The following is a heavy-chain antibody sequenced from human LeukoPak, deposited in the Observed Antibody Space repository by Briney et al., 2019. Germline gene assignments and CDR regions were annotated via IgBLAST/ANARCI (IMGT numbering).Heavy chain of an antibody. Sequence: GASVKVSCKASGYTFTSYDINWVRRATGQGLEWMGWMNPNSGNTGYAQKLQGRVTMTTDTSTSTAYMELRSLRSDDTAVYYCARGLSIYSGYADLDYWGQGTLVTVSS. CDR3: ARGLSIYSGYADLDY. J-gene: IGHJ4*02. CDR1: GYTFTSYD. V-gene: IGHV1-8*01. D-gene: IGHD5-12*01. CDR2: MNPNSGNT.